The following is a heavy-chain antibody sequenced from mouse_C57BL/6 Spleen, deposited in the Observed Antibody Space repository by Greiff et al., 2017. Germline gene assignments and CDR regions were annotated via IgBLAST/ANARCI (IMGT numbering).Heavy chain of an antibody. CDR1: GYTFTDYY. Sequence: EVQLQQSGPELVKPGASVKISCKASGYTFTDYYMNWVKQSHGKSLEWIGDINPNNGGTSYNQKFKGKATLTVDKSSSTAYMELRSLTSEDSAVYYCASGGYPTGAMDYWGQGTSVTVSS. V-gene: IGHV1-26*01. CDR3: ASGGYPTGAMDY. CDR2: INPNNGGT. J-gene: IGHJ4*01. D-gene: IGHD2-2*01.